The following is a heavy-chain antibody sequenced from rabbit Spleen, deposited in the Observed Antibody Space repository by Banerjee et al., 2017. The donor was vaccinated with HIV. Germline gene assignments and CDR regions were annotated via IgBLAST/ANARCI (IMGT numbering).Heavy chain of an antibody. J-gene: IGHJ4*01. D-gene: IGHD5-1*01. CDR3: ARGGEGGYGYLDL. CDR1: GFDFSVSE. V-gene: IGHV1S40*01. Sequence: QSLEESGGDLVQPGASLTLTCTASGFDFSVSEMCWVRQAPGKGLEWIGWIYIGSSGSTAYASWAKGRFTISKTSSTTVTLQMTSLTAADTATYFCARGGEGGYGYLDLWGPGTLVTVS. CDR2: IYIGSSGST.